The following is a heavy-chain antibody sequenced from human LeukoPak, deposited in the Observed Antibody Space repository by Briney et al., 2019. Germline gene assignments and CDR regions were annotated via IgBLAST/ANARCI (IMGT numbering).Heavy chain of an antibody. V-gene: IGHV4-4*02. CDR3: ARALRISGGSPGAY. Sequence: PSGTLSLTCAVSGGSISSSNWWSWVRQPPGKGLEWIGEIYHSGSTNYNPSLQSRVTISVDKSKNQFSLKLSSVTAADTAVYYCARALRISGGSPGAYWGQGTLVTVSS. D-gene: IGHD2-15*01. J-gene: IGHJ4*02. CDR1: GGSISSSNW. CDR2: IYHSGST.